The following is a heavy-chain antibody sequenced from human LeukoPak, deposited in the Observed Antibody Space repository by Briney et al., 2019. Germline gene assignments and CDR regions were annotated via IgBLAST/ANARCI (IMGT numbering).Heavy chain of an antibody. D-gene: IGHD6-19*01. Sequence: GGSLRLSCAASGFTFSSYAMHWVRQAPGKGLEWVAVISYDGSNKYYADSVKGRFTISRDNSKYTLYLQMNSLRADDTAVYYCAKGGYSSGWRNYFDYWGRGTLVTVSS. CDR1: GFTFSSYA. J-gene: IGHJ4*02. CDR3: AKGGYSSGWRNYFDY. V-gene: IGHV3-30-3*01. CDR2: ISYDGSNK.